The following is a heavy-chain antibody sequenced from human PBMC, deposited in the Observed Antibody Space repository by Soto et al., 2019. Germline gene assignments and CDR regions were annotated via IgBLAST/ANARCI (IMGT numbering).Heavy chain of an antibody. CDR1: GFTFSSYG. Sequence: LRLSCAASGFTFSSYGMHWVRQAPGKGLEWVAVIWYDGSNKYYADSVKGRFTISRGNSKNTLYLQMNSLRAEDTAVYYCARDQGARYFDWLLDRKNWFDPWGQGTLVTVSS. CDR2: IWYDGSNK. J-gene: IGHJ5*02. V-gene: IGHV3-33*01. CDR3: ARDQGARYFDWLLDRKNWFDP. D-gene: IGHD3-9*01.